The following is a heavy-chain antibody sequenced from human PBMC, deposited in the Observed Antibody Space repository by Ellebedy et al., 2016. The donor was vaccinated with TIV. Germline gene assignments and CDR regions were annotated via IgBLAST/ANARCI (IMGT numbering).Heavy chain of an antibody. D-gene: IGHD4-17*01. CDR2: IKQDGSET. CDR1: GFTFSNYW. CDR3: SRHTDYALDY. Sequence: PGGSLRPSCAASGFTFSNYWMSWVRQAQGKGLEWVANIKQDGSETYYVDSVKGRFTISRDNAKNSLYLQMNSLRAEDTAVYYCSRHTDYALDYWGQGTLVTVSS. J-gene: IGHJ4*02. V-gene: IGHV3-7*01.